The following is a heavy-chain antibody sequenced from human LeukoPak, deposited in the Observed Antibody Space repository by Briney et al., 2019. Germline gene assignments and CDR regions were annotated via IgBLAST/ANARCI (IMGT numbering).Heavy chain of an antibody. CDR3: ARDRIAAGSFDP. CDR2: IHYSGST. V-gene: IGHV4-59*01. Sequence: SETLSLTSTVSDGSISSYFWNWIRQPPGKGLEWIGHIHYSGSTNYNPSLKSRVAISVDTSKNHFSLKLSSVTAADTAMYYCARDRIAAGSFDPWGQGTLVTVSS. CDR1: DGSISSYF. D-gene: IGHD6-13*01. J-gene: IGHJ5*02.